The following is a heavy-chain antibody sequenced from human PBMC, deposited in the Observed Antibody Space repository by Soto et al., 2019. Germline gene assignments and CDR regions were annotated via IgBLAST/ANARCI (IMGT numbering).Heavy chain of an antibody. D-gene: IGHD3-3*01. V-gene: IGHV4-59*11. CDR3: AREVEWSGYFEY. CDR2: ISYRGTT. J-gene: IGHJ4*02. CDR1: GVSISSHY. Sequence: PSETLSLTCNVSGVSISSHYWSWIRQSPGKGPEWIGYISYRGTTDYSPSLESRVTISADTSKNQFSLRLTSVTAADTAVCYCAREVEWSGYFEYWGQGTVVTVSS.